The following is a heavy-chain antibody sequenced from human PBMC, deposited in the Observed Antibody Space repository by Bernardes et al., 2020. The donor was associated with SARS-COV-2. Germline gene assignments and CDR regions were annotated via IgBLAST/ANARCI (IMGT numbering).Heavy chain of an antibody. Sequence: GGSLRLSCAASGFTFSSYSMNWVRQAPGKGLEWVSYISISGRNSDYADSVKGRFTVSRDNAKNSLYLEMNSLRAEDTGVYYCARGFGCDYWGQGTLVTVSS. CDR3: ARGFGCDY. CDR1: GFTFSSYS. V-gene: IGHV3-48*04. CDR2: ISISGRNS. J-gene: IGHJ4*02. D-gene: IGHD3-10*01.